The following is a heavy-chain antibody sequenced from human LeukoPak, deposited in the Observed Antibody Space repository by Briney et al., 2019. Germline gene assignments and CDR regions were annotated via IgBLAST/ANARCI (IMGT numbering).Heavy chain of an antibody. J-gene: IGHJ5*02. CDR1: GYTFTGYY. CDR2: INPNSGGT. CDR3: ARAPSIVVVPAALFGSNWLDP. Sequence: ASVKVSCKASGYTFTGYYMHWVRQAPGQGLEWMGWINPNSGGTNYAQKFQGRVTMTRDTSISTAYMELSRLRSDDTAVYYCARAPSIVVVPAALFGSNWLDPWGQGTLVTVSS. D-gene: IGHD2-2*01. V-gene: IGHV1-2*02.